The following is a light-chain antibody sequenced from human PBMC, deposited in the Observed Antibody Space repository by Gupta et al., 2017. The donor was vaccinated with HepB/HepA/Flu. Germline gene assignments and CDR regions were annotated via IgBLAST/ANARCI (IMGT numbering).Light chain of an antibody. V-gene: IGKV3-20*01. J-gene: IGKJ1*01. Sequence: EIVLTQSPATLSLSAGETATLSCRASHSVTNTYFAWYQHKPGQAPRLLIYAASRRATGIPDRFSGCGSGTDFTLTISRLEPDDCAVYYCQQYGNSPPLTFGQGTKVELK. CDR2: AAS. CDR1: HSVTNTY. CDR3: QQYGNSPPLT.